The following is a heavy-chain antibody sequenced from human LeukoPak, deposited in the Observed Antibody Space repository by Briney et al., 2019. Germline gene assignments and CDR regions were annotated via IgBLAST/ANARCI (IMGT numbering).Heavy chain of an antibody. CDR2: INHSGST. CDR1: GGSFSGYY. CDR3: ARLDVYCSGGSCYPSFDY. J-gene: IGHJ4*02. V-gene: IGHV4-34*01. D-gene: IGHD2-15*01. Sequence: PSETLSLTCAVYGGSFSGYYWSWIRQPPGKGPEWIGEINHSGSTNYNPSLKSRVTISVDTSKNQFSLKLSSVTAADTAVYYCARLDVYCSGGSCYPSFDYWGQGTLVTVSS.